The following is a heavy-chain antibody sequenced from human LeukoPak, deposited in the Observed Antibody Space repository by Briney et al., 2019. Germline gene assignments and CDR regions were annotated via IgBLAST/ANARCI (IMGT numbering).Heavy chain of an antibody. Sequence: GRSLRLSCAASGFTFDDYGMHWVRRAPGKGLEWVSGISWNSGSIGYADSVKGRFTISRDNAKNSLYLQMNSLRAEDTALYYCAKDLVAVAEDAFDIWGHGTMVTVSS. CDR1: GFTFDDYG. CDR3: AKDLVAVAEDAFDI. CDR2: ISWNSGSI. V-gene: IGHV3-9*01. J-gene: IGHJ3*02. D-gene: IGHD6-19*01.